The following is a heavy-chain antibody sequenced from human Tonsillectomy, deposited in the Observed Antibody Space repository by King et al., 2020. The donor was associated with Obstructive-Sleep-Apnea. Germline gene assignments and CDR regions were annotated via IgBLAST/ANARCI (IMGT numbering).Heavy chain of an antibody. CDR1: GFTVSSIY. J-gene: IGHJ4*02. CDR3: AGTLGAGY. D-gene: IGHD3-16*01. Sequence: QLVQSGGGLVQPGGSLRLSCAASGFTVSSIYMSWVRQAPGKGLEWVSIIYGDGGAFYADSVKGRFTISRDSSKNTLYLQMSSLRTDDTAVYYCAGTLGAGYWGQGTLVTVSS. CDR2: IYGDGGA. V-gene: IGHV3-66*01.